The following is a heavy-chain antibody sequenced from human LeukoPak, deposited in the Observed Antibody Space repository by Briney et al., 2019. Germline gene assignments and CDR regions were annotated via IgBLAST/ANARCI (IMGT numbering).Heavy chain of an antibody. CDR1: GYTFTSYY. V-gene: IGHV1-46*01. CDR3: ARDRGSGSYYRRFWFDP. D-gene: IGHD1-26*01. J-gene: IGHJ5*02. CDR2: INPSGGST. Sequence: ASVKVSCKASGYTFTSYYMHWVRQAPGQGLEWMGIINPSGGSTSYAQKFQGRVTMTRDTSTGTVYMELSSLRSEDTAAYYCARDRGSGSYYRRFWFDPWGQGTLVTVSS.